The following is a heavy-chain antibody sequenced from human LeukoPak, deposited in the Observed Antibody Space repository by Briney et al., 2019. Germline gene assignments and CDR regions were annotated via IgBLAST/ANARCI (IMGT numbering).Heavy chain of an antibody. CDR3: ARHAVYNWKGGVHYYFDS. Sequence: PGESLKISCKGSGYKFTTYWIGWVRQMPGKGLEWMGIIYPGDSDTRYSPSFQGQVTISADKSISTAYLQWSSLKASDTAMYYCARHAVYNWKGGVHYYFDSWGQGTLVTVSS. CDR1: GYKFTTYW. D-gene: IGHD1-20*01. J-gene: IGHJ4*02. CDR2: IYPGDSDT. V-gene: IGHV5-51*01.